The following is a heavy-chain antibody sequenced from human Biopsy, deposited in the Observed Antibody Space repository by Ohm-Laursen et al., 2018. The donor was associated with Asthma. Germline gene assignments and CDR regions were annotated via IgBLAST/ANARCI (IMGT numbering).Heavy chain of an antibody. CDR2: IIPIFGTT. D-gene: IGHD3-10*01. Sequence: SSVKVSCKASGGTFNYAITWVRQAPGQGLDWMGGIIPIFGTTNYAQKFKGRVTITADESSSTAYMELSSLRSEDTAVYYCASETGHSYGSGSEYYFDYWGLGTLVTVSS. V-gene: IGHV1-69*01. CDR1: GGTFNYA. J-gene: IGHJ4*02. CDR3: ASETGHSYGSGSEYYFDY.